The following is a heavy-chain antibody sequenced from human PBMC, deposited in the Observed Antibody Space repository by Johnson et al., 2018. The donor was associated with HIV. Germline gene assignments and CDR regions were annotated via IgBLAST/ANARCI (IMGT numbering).Heavy chain of an antibody. V-gene: IGHV3-7*01. CDR3: TRDSVAPDAFDI. CDR1: GFTFSSYW. D-gene: IGHD6-19*01. J-gene: IGHJ3*02. Sequence: VQLVESGGGLVQPGGSLRLSCAASGFTFSSYWMSWVRQAPGKGLEWVANIKQDGSEKYYVDSVKGRFTISRDNSKNTLYLQMNSLRGEDTAVYYCTRDSVAPDAFDIWGQGTIVTVSS. CDR2: IKQDGSEK.